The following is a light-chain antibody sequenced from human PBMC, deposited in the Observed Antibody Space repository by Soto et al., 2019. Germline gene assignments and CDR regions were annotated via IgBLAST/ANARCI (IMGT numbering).Light chain of an antibody. CDR1: QSVSSSY. CDR2: GAS. V-gene: IGKV3-20*01. J-gene: IGKJ1*01. CDR3: QQYGTSPWT. Sequence: EIVLTQSPGTLSLSPGERATLSCRASQSVSSSYFAWYQQKPGQPPRLLIYGASSRATGIPDRFSGSGSGTDFTLTISRLEPEDFAVYYCQQYGTSPWTSGQGTKVEIK.